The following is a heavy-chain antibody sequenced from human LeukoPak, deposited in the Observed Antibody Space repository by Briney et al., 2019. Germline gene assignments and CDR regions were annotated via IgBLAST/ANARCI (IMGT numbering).Heavy chain of an antibody. CDR1: GGSISSSTFY. V-gene: IGHV4-39*02. J-gene: IGHJ4*02. Sequence: PSETLSLTCTVSGGSISSSTFYWGWIRQPPGKGLEWIGSIFSGGSTYYNPSLKSRVTISVDTSKNHFSLKLSSVTAADTAVYYCATRGGGRGIAAAGDFDYWGQGILVTVSS. CDR2: IFSGGST. D-gene: IGHD6-13*01. CDR3: ATRGGGRGIAAAGDFDY.